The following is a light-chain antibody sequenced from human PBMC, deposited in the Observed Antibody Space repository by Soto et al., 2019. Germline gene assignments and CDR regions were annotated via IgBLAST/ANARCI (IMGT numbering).Light chain of an antibody. CDR3: QQLNNFTRT. V-gene: IGKV1-5*01. CDR1: QSINNL. CDR2: DVS. J-gene: IGKJ1*01. Sequence: DVQMTQSPSTRSASVGDRVTITCRASQSINNLLAWYQQKPGKAPKFLIYDVSTLESGVPSRFSGSGSGTEFTLTISSLQPEDFATYYCQQLNNFTRTFGQGTKVDIK.